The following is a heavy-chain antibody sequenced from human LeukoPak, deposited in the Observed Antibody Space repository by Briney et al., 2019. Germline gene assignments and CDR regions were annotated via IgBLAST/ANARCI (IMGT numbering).Heavy chain of an antibody. CDR2: IIGSGRTT. CDR1: GFTFRSFA. V-gene: IGHV3-23*01. J-gene: IGHJ6*03. Sequence: QPGGSLRLSCAASGFTFRSFAMSWVRQAPGKGLEWVSGIIGSGRTTFYADSVEGRFTISRDNSKNTLYLQMNSLRAEDTAIYYCAKKEGDTYFSWYMDVWGKGTTVTVSS. D-gene: IGHD2-21*01. CDR3: AKKEGDTYFSWYMDV.